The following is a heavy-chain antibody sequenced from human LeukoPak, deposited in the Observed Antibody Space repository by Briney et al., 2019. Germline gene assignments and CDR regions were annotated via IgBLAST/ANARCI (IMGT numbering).Heavy chain of an antibody. Sequence: GGSLRLSCAASGFTFSSYAMHWVRQAPGKGLEWVAVISYDGSNKYYADSVKGRFTFSRDNSKNTLYPQMNSLRAEDTAVYYCAKEMIAIDYWGQGTLVTVSS. J-gene: IGHJ4*02. D-gene: IGHD3-22*01. CDR3: AKEMIAIDY. CDR1: GFTFSSYA. CDR2: ISYDGSNK. V-gene: IGHV3-30*04.